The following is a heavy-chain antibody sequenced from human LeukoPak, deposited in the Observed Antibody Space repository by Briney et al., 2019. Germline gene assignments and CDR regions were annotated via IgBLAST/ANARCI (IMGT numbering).Heavy chain of an antibody. CDR2: IKQDGSEK. V-gene: IGHV3-7*01. CDR1: GFTFSSYW. J-gene: IGHJ4*02. D-gene: IGHD3-10*01. CDR3: ASDYYGSGTYYKVGNGFDY. Sequence: QPGGSLRLSCAASGFTFSSYWMSWVRQAPGKGLEWVANIKQDGSEKYYVDYVKGRFTISRDNAKTSLYMQMNSLRAEDTAVYYCASDYYGSGTYYKVGNGFDYWGQGTLVTVSS.